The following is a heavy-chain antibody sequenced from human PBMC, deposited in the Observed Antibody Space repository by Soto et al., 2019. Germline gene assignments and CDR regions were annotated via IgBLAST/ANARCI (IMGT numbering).Heavy chain of an antibody. CDR1: GFTFSSYG. Sequence: GGSLRLSCAASGFTFSSYGMHWVRQAPGKGLEWVAVISYDGSNKYYADSVKGRFTISRDNSKNTLYLQMNSLRAEDTAVYYCAKDQKSIAVAGFFFYYYYGMDVWGQGTTVTVSS. J-gene: IGHJ6*02. CDR3: AKDQKSIAVAGFFFYYYYGMDV. D-gene: IGHD6-19*01. V-gene: IGHV3-30*18. CDR2: ISYDGSNK.